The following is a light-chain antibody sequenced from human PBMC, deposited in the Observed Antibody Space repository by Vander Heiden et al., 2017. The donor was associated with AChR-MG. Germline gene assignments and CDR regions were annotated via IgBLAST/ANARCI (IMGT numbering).Light chain of an antibody. J-gene: IGKJ3*01. Sequence: DIQMTQSPSSLSASVGDRVTITCRASQTISRYLNWYQQQPGKAPKLLIYTASSLQSGVPARFSGSGSGTDFTLTIRSLQPEDFASYYCQQSYSTPLTFGPGTKVDIK. CDR2: TAS. CDR1: QTISRY. CDR3: QQSYSTPLT. V-gene: IGKV1-39*01.